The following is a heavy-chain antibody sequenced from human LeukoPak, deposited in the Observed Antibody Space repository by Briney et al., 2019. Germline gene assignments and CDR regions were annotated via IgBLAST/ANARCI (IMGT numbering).Heavy chain of an antibody. CDR2: ISSGSTYI. V-gene: IGHV3-21*01. D-gene: IGHD6-19*01. Sequence: PGGSLRLSCTGSGFTFSSYAMNWVRQAPGKGLEWVSSISSGSTYIYYADSVKGRFTISRDNAKNSLYLQMNSLRDEDTAVYYCARDLFGGSGWSYFDYWGQGTLVTVSS. J-gene: IGHJ4*02. CDR1: GFTFSSYA. CDR3: ARDLFGGSGWSYFDY.